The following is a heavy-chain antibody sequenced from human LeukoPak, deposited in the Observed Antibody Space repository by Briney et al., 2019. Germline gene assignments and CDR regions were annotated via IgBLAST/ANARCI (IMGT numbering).Heavy chain of an antibody. J-gene: IGHJ4*02. Sequence: GASVTVSCKASGYTFTGYFMHCLRQAPGQGLEWMGWIDPNSGGTDYAQQFQGRVTMTRDTSNSTAYMELTRLRSDDTAIYYCARGRGGGQTGVPIWFDYWGQGTLVTVSS. CDR3: ARGRGGGQTGVPIWFDY. V-gene: IGHV1-2*02. D-gene: IGHD7-27*01. CDR1: GYTFTGYF. CDR2: IDPNSGGT.